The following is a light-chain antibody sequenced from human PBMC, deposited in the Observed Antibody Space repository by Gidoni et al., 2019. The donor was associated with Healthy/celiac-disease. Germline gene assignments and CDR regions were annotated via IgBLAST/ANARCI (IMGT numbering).Light chain of an antibody. CDR2: AAS. V-gene: IGKV1-39*01. Sequence: QIHSPPSSLSASVGDSITITCRASQIISSYVKWYQQQPRKAPKLLIYAASSVQSGVPTRCSGSGSGKDFTLTSSSQQPEDVTTYYCQQSYSTPHTFGGGTKVEIK. J-gene: IGKJ4*01. CDR3: QQSYSTPHT. CDR1: QIISSY.